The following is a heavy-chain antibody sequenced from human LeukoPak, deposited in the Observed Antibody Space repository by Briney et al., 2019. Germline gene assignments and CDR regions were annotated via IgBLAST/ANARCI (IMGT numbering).Heavy chain of an antibody. D-gene: IGHD2-2*01. Sequence: PSETLSLTCAVSGYSISSGYYWGWIRQPPGKGLEWIGSIYHSGSTYYNPSLKSRVTISVDTSKNQFSLKLSSVTAADTAVYYCAREIVVVPAAMPGLCYMDVGGKGTTVNVSS. J-gene: IGHJ6*03. V-gene: IGHV4-38-2*02. CDR3: AREIVVVPAAMPGLCYMDV. CDR2: IYHSGST. CDR1: GYSISSGYY.